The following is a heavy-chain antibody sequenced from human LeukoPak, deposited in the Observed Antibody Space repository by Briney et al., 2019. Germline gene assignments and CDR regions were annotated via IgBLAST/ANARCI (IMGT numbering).Heavy chain of an antibody. V-gene: IGHV1-24*01. J-gene: IGHJ3*02. Sequence: ASVKVSCKVSGYSLSELSIHWVRQVPGNGFTWMGGFDPEDVEIVYAQSFQGRVTMTEDTSTDTAYMELSRLTSEDTAVYYCASGFYGAGHFDDDVFDIWGQGTLVTVSS. CDR1: GYSLSELS. CDR2: FDPEDVEI. D-gene: IGHD4/OR15-4a*01. CDR3: ASGFYGAGHFDDDVFDI.